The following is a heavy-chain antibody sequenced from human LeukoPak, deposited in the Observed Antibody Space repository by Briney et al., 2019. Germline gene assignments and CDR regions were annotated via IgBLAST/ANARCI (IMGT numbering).Heavy chain of an antibody. Sequence: SGTLSLTCAVYGGSFSGFHWSWIRQPPGKGLEWIGEINHSGSTNYNPSLKSRVTISVDRSKNQFALKLSSVTAADTAVYYCARGGGCSSTSCYYVDYWGQGTLVTVSS. J-gene: IGHJ4*02. CDR2: INHSGST. CDR3: ARGGGCSSTSCYYVDY. V-gene: IGHV4-34*01. D-gene: IGHD2-2*01. CDR1: GGSFSGFH.